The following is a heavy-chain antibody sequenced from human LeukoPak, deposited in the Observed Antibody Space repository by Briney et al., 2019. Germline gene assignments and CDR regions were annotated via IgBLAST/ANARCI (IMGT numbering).Heavy chain of an antibody. CDR1: GFTFSSYG. J-gene: IGHJ4*02. V-gene: IGHV3-30*02. CDR2: IRYDGSNK. Sequence: GGSLRLSCAASGFTFSSYGMHWVRQAPGKGLEWVAFIRYDGSNKYYADSVKGRFTISRDNAKNSLYLQMNSLRVEDTAVYYRARDGGRNFDYWGQGTLVTVSS. CDR3: ARDGGRNFDY.